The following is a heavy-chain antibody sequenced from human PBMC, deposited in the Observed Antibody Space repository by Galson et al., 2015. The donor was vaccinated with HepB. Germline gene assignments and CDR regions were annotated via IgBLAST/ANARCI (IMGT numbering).Heavy chain of an antibody. J-gene: IGHJ4*02. V-gene: IGHV3-74*01. Sequence: SLRLSCAGSGFTISSYWILWVRQAPGKGLEWVSRIKGDGTGITYADSVKGRFTISRDNAKNTVYLHMNSLRADDTAVYYCGKDRWGSADYWGQGALVTVSS. D-gene: IGHD7-27*01. CDR1: GFTISSYW. CDR3: GKDRWGSADY. CDR2: IKGDGTGI.